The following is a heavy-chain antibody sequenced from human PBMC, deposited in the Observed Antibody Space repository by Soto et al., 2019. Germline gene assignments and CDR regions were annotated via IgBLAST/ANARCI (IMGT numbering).Heavy chain of an antibody. D-gene: IGHD4-17*01. CDR2: ISYDGSNK. CDR3: ARDLDYGDPLDWFDP. V-gene: IGHV3-30-3*01. CDR1: GFTFSSYA. Sequence: QVQLVESGGGVVQPGRSLRLSCAASGFTFSSYAMHWVRQAPGKGLEWVAVISYDGSNKYYADSVKGRFTISRDNSKNTLYLQMNSLRAEDTAVYYCARDLDYGDPLDWFDPWGQGTLVTVSS. J-gene: IGHJ5*02.